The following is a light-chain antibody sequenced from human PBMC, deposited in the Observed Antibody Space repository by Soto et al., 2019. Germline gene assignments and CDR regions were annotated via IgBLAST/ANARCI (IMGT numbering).Light chain of an antibody. CDR2: ENN. V-gene: IGLV1-51*01. CDR3: ATWDGSLSVGV. J-gene: IGLJ1*01. Sequence: QSVLTQPTTVSAAPEQKVTISCSGGSSNLGINFVSWYQQFPGGVPKLLIYENNKRPSGIPDRFSGAKSGTSATLDITGLQAGDEADYYCATWDGSLSVGVFGGGTKVTVL. CDR1: SSNLGINF.